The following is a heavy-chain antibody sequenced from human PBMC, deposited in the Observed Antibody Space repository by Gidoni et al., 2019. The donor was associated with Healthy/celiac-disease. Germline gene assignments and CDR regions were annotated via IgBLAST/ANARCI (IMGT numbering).Heavy chain of an antibody. Sequence: EVQLVESGGGLVQPGGSLRPSCAASRFTFRSYSMNWVRQAPGKGLEWVSYISSSSSTIYYADSVKGRFTISRDNAKNSLYLQMNSLRDEDTAVYYCARGPGAAAMWGYDAFDIWGQGTMVTVSS. J-gene: IGHJ3*02. V-gene: IGHV3-48*02. CDR3: ARGPGAAAMWGYDAFDI. CDR1: RFTFRSYS. CDR2: ISSSSSTI. D-gene: IGHD2-2*01.